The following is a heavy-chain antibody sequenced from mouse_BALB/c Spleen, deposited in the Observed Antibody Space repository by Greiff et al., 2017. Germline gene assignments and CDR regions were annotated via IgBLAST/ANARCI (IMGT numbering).Heavy chain of an antibody. Sequence: QVQLQQSGAELVRPGASVKLSCKASGYTFTSYWINWVKQRPGQGLEWIGNIYPSDSYTNYNQKFKDKATLTVDKSSSTAYMQLKSLTSEDSAVYYCARSGAHYAMDYGGQGTSVPSPQ. V-gene: IGHV1-69*02. J-gene: IGHJ4*01. CDR3: ARSGAHYAMDY. CDR2: IYPSDSYT. D-gene: IGHD3-1*01. CDR1: GYTFTSYW.